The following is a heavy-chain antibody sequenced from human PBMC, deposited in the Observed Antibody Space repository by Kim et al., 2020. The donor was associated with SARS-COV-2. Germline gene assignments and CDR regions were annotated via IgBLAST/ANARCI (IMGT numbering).Heavy chain of an antibody. J-gene: IGHJ4*02. V-gene: IGHV1-18*01. Sequence: YAQAVRGRVTLTTDTSTSTVYMELRSLRSDDTAVYYCARDRDQWFGEFLDYWGQGTLVSVSS. D-gene: IGHD3-10*01. CDR3: ARDRDQWFGEFLDY.